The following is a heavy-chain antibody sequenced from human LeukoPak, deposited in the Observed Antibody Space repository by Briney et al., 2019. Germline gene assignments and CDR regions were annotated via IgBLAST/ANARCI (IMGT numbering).Heavy chain of an antibody. Sequence: ASVKVSCKVSGYTLTELSMHWVRQAPGKGLEWMGGFDPEDGETIYAQKFQGRVTMTEDTSTDTAYMELSSLRSADTAVYYCATAKWDTAMDNFHYWGQETLVTVSS. D-gene: IGHD5-18*01. CDR2: FDPEDGET. CDR1: GYTLTELS. CDR3: ATAKWDTAMDNFHY. V-gene: IGHV1-24*01. J-gene: IGHJ4*02.